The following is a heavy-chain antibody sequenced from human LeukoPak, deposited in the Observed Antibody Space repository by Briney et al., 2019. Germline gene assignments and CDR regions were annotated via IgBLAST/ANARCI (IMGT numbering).Heavy chain of an antibody. J-gene: IGHJ4*02. Sequence: GGSLTLSCAASGLTFSSYAMSWVRQAPGEGLEWVSAISGSGGSTYYADSVKGRFTISRDNSKNTLYLQMNSLRAEDTAVYYCAKELAYYDILTGYSPFDYWGQGTVVTVSS. V-gene: IGHV3-23*01. CDR2: ISGSGGST. CDR1: GLTFSSYA. CDR3: AKELAYYDILTGYSPFDY. D-gene: IGHD3-9*01.